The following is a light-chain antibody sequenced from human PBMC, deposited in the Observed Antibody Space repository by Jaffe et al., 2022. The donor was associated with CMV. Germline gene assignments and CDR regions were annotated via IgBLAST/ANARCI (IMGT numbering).Light chain of an antibody. J-gene: IGLJ2*01. Sequence: QSALTQPPSASGSPGQSVTISCTGTSRDVGNYDFVSWYQQHPGKAPKLMIYEVTKRPSGVPYRFSGSKSGNTASLTVSGLQADDEADYYCTSYAGNNNVLFGGGTKLTVL. CDR1: SRDVGNYDF. CDR3: TSYAGNNNVL. V-gene: IGLV2-8*01. CDR2: EVT.